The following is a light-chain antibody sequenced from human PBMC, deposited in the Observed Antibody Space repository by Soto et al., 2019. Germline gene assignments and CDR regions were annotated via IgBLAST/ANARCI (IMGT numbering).Light chain of an antibody. CDR3: QQLNSYPLT. V-gene: IGKV1-9*01. CDR2: GAS. CDR1: QAISSH. Sequence: DIQLTQSPSVLSASVGGRVTMTCRASQAISSHLAWYQQKPGKAPNLLIYGASTLQSGVPSRFSGSGSGTQFTLTISSLQPKDFATYYCQQLNSYPLTFGPGTKVDIK. J-gene: IGKJ3*01.